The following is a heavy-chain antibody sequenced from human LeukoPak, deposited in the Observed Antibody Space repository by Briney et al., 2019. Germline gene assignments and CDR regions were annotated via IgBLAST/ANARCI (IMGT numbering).Heavy chain of an antibody. Sequence: ASVKVSCKASGGTFSSYVISWVRQAPGQGLGWMGWINPNSGGTNYAQKFQGRVTMTRDTSISAAYMELSRLRSDDTAVYYCAREYGDGAFDIWGQGTMVTVSS. V-gene: IGHV1-2*02. J-gene: IGHJ3*02. D-gene: IGHD4-17*01. CDR3: AREYGDGAFDI. CDR1: GGTFSSYV. CDR2: INPNSGGT.